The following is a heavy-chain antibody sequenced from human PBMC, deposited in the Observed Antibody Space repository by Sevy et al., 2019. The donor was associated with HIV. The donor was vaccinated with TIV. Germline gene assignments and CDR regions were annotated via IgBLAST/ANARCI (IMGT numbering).Heavy chain of an antibody. J-gene: IGHJ6*02. Sequence: GGSLRLSCAASGFTVSSNYMSWVRQAPGKGLEWVSVIYSGGSTYYADSVKGRFTISRDNSKNTLYLQMNSLRAEDTAVYYCARESGSYYYYCMDVWGQGTTVTVSS. CDR2: IYSGGST. D-gene: IGHD1-26*01. CDR1: GFTVSSNY. V-gene: IGHV3-53*01. CDR3: ARESGSYYYYCMDV.